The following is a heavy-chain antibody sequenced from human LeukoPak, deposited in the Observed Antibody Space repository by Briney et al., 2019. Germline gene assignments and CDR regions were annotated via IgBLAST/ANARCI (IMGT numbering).Heavy chain of an antibody. CDR1: GFTFSSYS. V-gene: IGHV3-48*01. Sequence: GGSLRLSCAASGFTFSSYSMNWVRQAPGKWLEWVSYISSSSSTIYYADSVKGRFTISRDNATNSLYLQMNSLRAEDTAVYYCARGGIGHYDFWSGHDYWGQGTLVTVSS. CDR3: ARGGIGHYDFWSGHDY. J-gene: IGHJ4*02. D-gene: IGHD3-3*01. CDR2: ISSSSSTI.